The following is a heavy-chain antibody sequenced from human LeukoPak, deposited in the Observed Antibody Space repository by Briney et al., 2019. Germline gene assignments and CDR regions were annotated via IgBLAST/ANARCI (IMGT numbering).Heavy chain of an antibody. Sequence: YVSSSGTTIYYADSVKGLFTISRDNAKNSLHLQMNSLRAEDTAVYYCARLGSGTTQGSFDYWGQGTLVTVSS. V-gene: IGHV3-11*01. D-gene: IGHD1-1*01. J-gene: IGHJ4*02. CDR2: VSSSGTTI. CDR3: ARLGSGTTQGSFDY.